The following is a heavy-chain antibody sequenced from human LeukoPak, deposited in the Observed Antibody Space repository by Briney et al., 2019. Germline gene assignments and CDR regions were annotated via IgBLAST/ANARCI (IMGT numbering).Heavy chain of an antibody. V-gene: IGHV4-61*02. CDR1: GDSINSGPYY. CDR3: AREGSIYYSDSSGYLGY. CDR2: IYSGGRT. Sequence: PSETLSLTCTVSGDSINSGPYYWSWIRQPAGKGLEWIGRIYSGGRTNYNPSLKSRVTISVDTSKNQFSLKLSSVTAADTVVYYCAREGSIYYSDSSGYLGYWGQGTLVTVSS. D-gene: IGHD3-22*01. J-gene: IGHJ4*02.